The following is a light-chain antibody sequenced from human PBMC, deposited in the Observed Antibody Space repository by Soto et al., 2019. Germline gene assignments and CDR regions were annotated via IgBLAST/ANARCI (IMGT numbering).Light chain of an antibody. CDR3: QQYGSSRT. CDR2: GAS. V-gene: IGKV3-20*01. Sequence: EIVLTESPGTPSLSPGERATLSCRASQSVSRNYLAWYQQKPGQAPRLLMYGASNRATGIPDRFRGSGSGTDFSLIISRLEPEDFAVYYCQQYGSSRTFGQGTKVDIK. J-gene: IGKJ1*01. CDR1: QSVSRNY.